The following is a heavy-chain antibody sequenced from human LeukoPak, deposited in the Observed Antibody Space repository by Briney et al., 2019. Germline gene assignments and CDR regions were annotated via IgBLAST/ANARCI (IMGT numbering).Heavy chain of an antibody. J-gene: IGHJ4*02. CDR1: GFTVSSNY. CDR3: AKRAYYYGSGSYKDY. CDR2: ISGSGGST. D-gene: IGHD3-10*01. Sequence: GGSLRLSCAASGFTVSSNYMSWVRQAPGKGLEWVSAISGSGGSTYYADSVKGRFTISRDNSKNTLYLQMNSLRAEDTAVYYCAKRAYYYGSGSYKDYWGQGTLVTVSS. V-gene: IGHV3-23*01.